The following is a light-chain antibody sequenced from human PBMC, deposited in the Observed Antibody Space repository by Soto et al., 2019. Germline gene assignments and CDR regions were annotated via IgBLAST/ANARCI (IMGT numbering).Light chain of an antibody. Sequence: EIVLRQSPGPLSLSPGERPTLSCRAGESINYNYVVWYQQKPGQAPRLLVYGASSRATGIPNRCSGGGSGTDFTLTISRLEPEDVAVYYCQQYGTSPPYTFGQGTRLEIK. CDR2: GAS. V-gene: IGKV3-20*01. CDR1: ESINYNY. J-gene: IGKJ5*01. CDR3: QQYGTSPPYT.